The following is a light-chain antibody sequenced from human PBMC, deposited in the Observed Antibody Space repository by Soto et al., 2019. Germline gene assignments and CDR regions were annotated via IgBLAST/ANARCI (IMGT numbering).Light chain of an antibody. CDR3: AAWDGSLSGVV. V-gene: IGLV1-44*01. CDR2: NND. J-gene: IGLJ2*01. CDR1: ISNIGSNP. Sequence: QSVLTQPASASGTPGQRVTISCYGSISNIGSNPVSWYQQLPGTAPKLLMYNNDQRPSGVPDRFSGSKSGTSASLAIGGLQSEDEADYHCAAWDGSLSGVVFGGGTQLTVL.